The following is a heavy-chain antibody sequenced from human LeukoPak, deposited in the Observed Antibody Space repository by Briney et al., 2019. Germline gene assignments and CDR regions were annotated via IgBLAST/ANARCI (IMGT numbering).Heavy chain of an antibody. CDR1: GGSISSYY. CDR2: IYTSGST. V-gene: IGHV4-4*07. D-gene: IGHD3-3*01. J-gene: IGHJ3*02. CDR3: ARDLPELRFLEWLFAFDI. Sequence: SETLSLTCTVSGGSISSYYWSWIRQPAGKGLEWIGRIYTSGSTNYNPSLKGRVTMSVDTSKNQFSLKLSSVTAADTAVYYCARDLPELRFLEWLFAFDIWGQGTMVTVSS.